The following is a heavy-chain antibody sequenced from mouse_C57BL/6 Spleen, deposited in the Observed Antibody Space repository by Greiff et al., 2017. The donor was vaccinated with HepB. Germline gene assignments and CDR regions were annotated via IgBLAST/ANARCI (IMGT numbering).Heavy chain of an antibody. J-gene: IGHJ2*01. CDR1: GYAFSSSW. D-gene: IGHD1-2*01. CDR2: IYPGDGDT. CDR3: ARGELRPLDY. V-gene: IGHV1-82*01. Sequence: VQLQQSGPELVKPGASVKISCKASGYAFSSSWMNWVKQRPGKGLEWIGRIYPGDGDTNYNGKFKGKATLTADKSSSTAYMQLSSLTSEDSAVYFCARGELRPLDYWGQGTTLTVSS.